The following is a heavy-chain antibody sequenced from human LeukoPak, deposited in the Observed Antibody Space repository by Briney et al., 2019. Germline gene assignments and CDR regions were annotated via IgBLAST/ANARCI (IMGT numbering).Heavy chain of an antibody. CDR1: GGTVSSYV. Sequence: GSSVKVSCKAAGGTVSSYVISWWRQAPGQGVEGMRGIIPIFGTANYAQKFQGRVTITADKSTSTAYMELSSLRSEDTAVYYCARDLGYCSSTSCGLGVWGQGTIVTVSS. J-gene: IGHJ3*01. CDR2: IIPIFGTA. D-gene: IGHD2-2*01. V-gene: IGHV1-69*06. CDR3: ARDLGYCSSTSCGLGV.